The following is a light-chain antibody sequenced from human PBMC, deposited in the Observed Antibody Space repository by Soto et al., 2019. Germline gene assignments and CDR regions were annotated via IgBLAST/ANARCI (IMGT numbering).Light chain of an antibody. J-gene: IGKJ2*01. CDR2: AAS. CDR3: QQLDSYPRT. Sequence: IQVTQSPSSLSASVGDRVTITCRVSQGISNYLAWYQQKPGKAPNLLIYAASTLQSGVPPRFSGSASGTEFTLTISSLQPEDFATYYCQQLDSYPRTFGQGTKLEIK. V-gene: IGKV1-9*01. CDR1: QGISNY.